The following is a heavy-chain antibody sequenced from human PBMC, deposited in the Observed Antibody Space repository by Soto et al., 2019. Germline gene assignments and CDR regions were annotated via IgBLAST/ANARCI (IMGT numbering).Heavy chain of an antibody. V-gene: IGHV3-30-3*01. D-gene: IGHD2-2*01. CDR1: GFTFSSYA. J-gene: IGHJ6*02. CDR3: AREIVVVPAAPAVYYYGMDV. Sequence: GGSLRLSCAASGFTFSSYAMHWVRQAPGKGLEWVAVISYDGSNKYYADSVKGRFTISRDNSKNTLYLQMNSLRAEDTAVYYCAREIVVVPAAPAVYYYGMDVWGQGTTVTVS. CDR2: ISYDGSNK.